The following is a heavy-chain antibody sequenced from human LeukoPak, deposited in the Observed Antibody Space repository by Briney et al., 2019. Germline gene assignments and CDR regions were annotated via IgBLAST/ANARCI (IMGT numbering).Heavy chain of an antibody. V-gene: IGHV4-31*03. CDR2: IYYSGST. CDR3: ARDVSYGYFDY. CDR1: GGSISSGGYY. J-gene: IGHJ4*02. D-gene: IGHD5-18*01. Sequence: SETLSLTCTVSGGSISSGGYYWSWIRQHPGKGLEWIGYIYYSGSTYYNPSLKSRVTISVDTSKNQFSLRLSSVTVADTAVYYCARDVSYGYFDYWGQGTLVTVSS.